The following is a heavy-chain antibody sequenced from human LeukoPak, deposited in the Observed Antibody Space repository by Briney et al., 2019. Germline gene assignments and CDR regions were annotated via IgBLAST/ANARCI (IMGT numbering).Heavy chain of an antibody. Sequence: GGSLRLSCSASGFTFSLYVMHWVRQAPGKGLEYVSGISKNGDSTYYADSVKGRFTISRDNSKNMLYFQMSSLRTEDTAVYYCLARPDAYDIWGQGTMVTVSS. CDR2: ISKNGDST. CDR1: GFTFSLYV. J-gene: IGHJ3*02. V-gene: IGHV3-64D*06. CDR3: LARPDAYDI.